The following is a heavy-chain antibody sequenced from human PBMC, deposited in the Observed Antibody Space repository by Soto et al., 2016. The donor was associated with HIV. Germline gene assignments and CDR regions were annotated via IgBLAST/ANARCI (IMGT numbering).Heavy chain of an antibody. D-gene: IGHD1-26*01. Sequence: EVQLVESGGGLVQPGGSLRLPCAASGFTFSSYWMHWVRQAPGKGLVWVSRIYSDGSSVNYADSVKGRFTISRDNAKSTLYLQMDSLRADDTAVYYCARGGIGLTSGHWGQGTLVTVSS. CDR3: ARGGIGLTSGH. CDR1: GFTFSSYW. CDR2: IYSDGSSV. V-gene: IGHV3-74*01. J-gene: IGHJ4*02.